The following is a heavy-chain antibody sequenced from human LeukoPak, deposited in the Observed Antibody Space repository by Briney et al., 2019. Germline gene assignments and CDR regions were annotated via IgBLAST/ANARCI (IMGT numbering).Heavy chain of an antibody. D-gene: IGHD3-22*01. Sequence: SVKVSCKASGGTFSSYGISWVRQAPGQGLEWMGGIIPIFGTANYAQKLQGRVTITADESTSTAYMELSSLRAEDTAVYYCARGPDSSGYNSEYSFEYWGQGTLVTVSS. CDR3: ARGPDSSGYNSEYSFEY. CDR1: GGTFSSYG. CDR2: IIPIFGTA. V-gene: IGHV1-69*13. J-gene: IGHJ4*02.